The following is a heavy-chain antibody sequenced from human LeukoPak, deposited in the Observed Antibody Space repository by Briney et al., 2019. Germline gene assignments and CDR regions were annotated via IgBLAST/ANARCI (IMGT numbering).Heavy chain of an antibody. Sequence: ASVKVSCQASGYTFTGYYMHWVRHAPGQGLKWMGWINHNSGGTNYAQKFQGRVTMTRDTSSSTAYMELSRLRSDDTAVYYCARVITLYAFDMWGQGTMVTVYS. V-gene: IGHV1-2*02. D-gene: IGHD3-22*01. CDR3: ARVITLYAFDM. CDR1: GYTFTGYY. CDR2: INHNSGGT. J-gene: IGHJ3*02.